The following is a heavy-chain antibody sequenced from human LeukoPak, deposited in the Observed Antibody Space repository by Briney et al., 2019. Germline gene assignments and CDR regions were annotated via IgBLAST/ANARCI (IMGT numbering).Heavy chain of an antibody. Sequence: GGSLRLSCAASGFTFSGSALHWVRQASGKGLEWVGRIRSTANGYATAYAASVKGRFTISRDDSKNTAYLQMDSLKTEDTAVYYCARGGRGDYNWFRFDPWGQGTLVTVSS. CDR1: GFTFSGSA. CDR3: ARGGRGDYNWFRFDP. J-gene: IGHJ5*02. D-gene: IGHD1-20*01. CDR2: IRSTANGYAT. V-gene: IGHV3-73*01.